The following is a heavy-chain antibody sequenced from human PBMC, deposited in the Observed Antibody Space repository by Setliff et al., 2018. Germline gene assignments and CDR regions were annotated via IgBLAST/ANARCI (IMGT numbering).Heavy chain of an antibody. D-gene: IGHD1-26*01. Sequence: SGPTLVNPTQTLTLTCTFSGFSLSTSGVGVGWIRQPPGKALEWLALIYRNDDKRYSPSLKSRLTITKDTSKNQVVLTMTNMDPEDTATYYSAHKSGSYSSMDYWGQGTLVTVSS. CDR3: AHKSGSYSSMDY. CDR1: GFSLSTSGVG. V-gene: IGHV2-5*01. CDR2: IYRNDDK. J-gene: IGHJ4*02.